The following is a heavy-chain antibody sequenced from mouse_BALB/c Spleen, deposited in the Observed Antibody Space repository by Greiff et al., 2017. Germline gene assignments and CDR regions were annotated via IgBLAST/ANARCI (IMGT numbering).Heavy chain of an antibody. CDR2: ISNGGGST. D-gene: IGHD2-3*01. CDR3: AIHVGRLLPFDY. V-gene: IGHV5-12-2*01. Sequence: EVKLVESGGGLVQPGGSLKLSCAASGFTFSSYTMSWVRQTPEKRLEWVAYISNGGGSTYYPDTVKGRFTISRDNAKHTLYLQMSSLKSEDTARYYCAIHVGRLLPFDYWGQGTTLTVSS. J-gene: IGHJ2*01. CDR1: GFTFSSYT.